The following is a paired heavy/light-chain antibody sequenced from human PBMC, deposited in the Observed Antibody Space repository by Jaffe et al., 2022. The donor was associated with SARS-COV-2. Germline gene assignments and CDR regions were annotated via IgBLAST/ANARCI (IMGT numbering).Light chain of an antibody. CDR3: QQYNNWPLT. J-gene: IGKJ4*01. V-gene: IGKV3D-15*01. CDR1: QSVGYS. Sequence: EIVMTQSPATLSVSPGERATLSCRASQSVGYSLAWYQQKPGQAPRLLIYGASTRATGIPARFSGSGSGTEFTLTISSLQSEDFAVYYCQQYNNWPLTFGGGTKVEIK. CDR2: GAS.
Heavy chain of an antibody. CDR3: AKEDSSGWYPPDAFDI. CDR1: GFIFSNYW. J-gene: IGHJ3*02. V-gene: IGHV3-7*03. CDR2: IKQDGSEK. Sequence: EVQLVESGGGLVQPGGSLRLSCAASGFIFSNYWMSWVRQAPGKGLEWVANIKQDGSEKYYVDSVKGRFTISRDNDMNSVYLQMNSLRAEDTAVYYCAKEDSSGWYPPDAFDIWGQGTMVTVSS. D-gene: IGHD6-19*01.